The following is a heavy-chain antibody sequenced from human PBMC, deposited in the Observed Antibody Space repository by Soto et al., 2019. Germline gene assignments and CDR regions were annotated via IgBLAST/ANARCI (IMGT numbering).Heavy chain of an antibody. CDR2: YDLEKGET. D-gene: IGHD3-3*01. CDR3: AKLRYYDFWSGENWFDP. J-gene: IGHJ5*02. CDR1: GYSLTELS. Sequence: ASVKVSCKVSGYSLTELSIHWVRQAPGEGLEWMGGYDLEKGETIYAQKFQGRVTMTEDSPADTPYMQLRSLRSEDTAVYYCAKLRYYDFWSGENWFDPWGQGTLVTVSS. V-gene: IGHV1-24*01.